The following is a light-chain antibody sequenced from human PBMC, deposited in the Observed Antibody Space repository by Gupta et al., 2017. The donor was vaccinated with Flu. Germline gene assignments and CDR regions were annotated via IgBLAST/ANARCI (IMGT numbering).Light chain of an antibody. CDR3: QHRSNCSYI. J-gene: IGKJ2*01. V-gene: IGKV3-11*01. CDR2: DAS. CDR1: QSVSRY. Sequence: IVLTQSPATLSLSPGERSTLSCRASQSVSRYLAWYQQKPGQAPRLLIYDASNRATGVPARFSGSGSGTEFTLTISSREPEDFAVYYCQHRSNCSYIFGQGTKLDIK.